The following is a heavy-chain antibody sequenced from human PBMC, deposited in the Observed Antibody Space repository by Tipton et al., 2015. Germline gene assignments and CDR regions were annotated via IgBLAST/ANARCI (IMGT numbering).Heavy chain of an antibody. D-gene: IGHD2-2*01. V-gene: IGHV4-39*01. J-gene: IGHJ4*02. CDR1: GGTVSSSTYY. Sequence: TLSLTCTVSGGTVSSSTYYWGWIRQPPGKGLEWIGTIYYGGATYDNPSLTSRVTMFVDTSRNQFSLSLSSVTAADTAVYYCARHVFPPAGSYYFDFWGQGALVRVSS. CDR2: IYYGGAT. CDR3: ARHVFPPAGSYYFDF.